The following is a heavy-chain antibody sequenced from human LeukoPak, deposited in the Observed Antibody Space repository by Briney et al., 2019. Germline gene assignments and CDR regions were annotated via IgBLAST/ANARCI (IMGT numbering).Heavy chain of an antibody. CDR2: INHSGST. D-gene: IGHD4-17*01. Sequence: SEALSLTCAVYGGSFSGYYWSWIRQPPGKGLEWIGEINHSGSTNYNPSLKSRVTISVDTSKNQFSLKLSSVTAADTAVYYCAGGADGDYVPHAFDIWGQGTMVTVSS. J-gene: IGHJ3*02. CDR1: GGSFSGYY. V-gene: IGHV4-34*01. CDR3: AGGADGDYVPHAFDI.